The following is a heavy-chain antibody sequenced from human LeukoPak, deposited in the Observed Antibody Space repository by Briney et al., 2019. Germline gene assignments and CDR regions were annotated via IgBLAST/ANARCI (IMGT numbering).Heavy chain of an antibody. CDR3: AKDTAVQFLEPAF. Sequence: GGSLRLSCAASGFTFNTHGMHWVRQAPGKGLEWVAAIWFDGSVKHYSDAVKGRFTISRDNSLNTLYLQMNSLRDEDTAMYYCAKDTAVQFLEPAFWGQGTLVTVSS. CDR2: IWFDGSVK. CDR1: GFTFNTHG. D-gene: IGHD3-3*01. J-gene: IGHJ4*02. V-gene: IGHV3-33*06.